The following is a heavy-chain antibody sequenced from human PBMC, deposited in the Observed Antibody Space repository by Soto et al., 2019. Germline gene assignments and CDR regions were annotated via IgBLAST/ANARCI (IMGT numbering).Heavy chain of an antibody. CDR1: CGSIGSSNYY. J-gene: IGHJ3*02. CDR3: ARPTLGAFDI. CDR2: IYYSGST. Sequence: QLQLQESGPGRVKPSETLSLTCTVSCGSIGSSNYYWGWIRQPPGKGLEWIGSIYYSGSTSYNSSLKSRVTITVNTSKNQFSLRLRSVTAADTAVYYCARPTLGAFDIWGQGTMVTVSS. V-gene: IGHV4-39*01. D-gene: IGHD3-16*01.